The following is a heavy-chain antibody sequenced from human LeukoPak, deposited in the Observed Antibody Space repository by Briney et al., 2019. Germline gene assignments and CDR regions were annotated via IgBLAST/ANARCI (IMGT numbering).Heavy chain of an antibody. Sequence: SETLSLTCAVYGGSFSGYYWSWIRQPPGKGLEWIGEINHSGSTNYNPSLKSRVTISVDTSKNQFSLKLSSVTAADTAVYYCARVKVAGSPTFDYWGQGTLVTVSS. J-gene: IGHJ4*02. CDR1: GGSFSGYY. CDR2: INHSGST. V-gene: IGHV4-34*01. CDR3: ARVKVAGSPTFDY. D-gene: IGHD3-10*01.